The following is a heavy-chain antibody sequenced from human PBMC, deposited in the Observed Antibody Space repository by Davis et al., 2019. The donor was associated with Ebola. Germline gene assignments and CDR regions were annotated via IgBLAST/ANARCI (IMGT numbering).Heavy chain of an antibody. V-gene: IGHV1-18*04. Sequence: AASVKVSCKASGYTFTSYYMHWVRQAPGQGLEWMGWISAYNGNTNYAQKLQGRVTMTTDTATSTAYMELRSLRSDDTAVYYCARRERTSSWYRNYYYDMDVWGQGITVTVSS. J-gene: IGHJ6*02. CDR3: ARRERTSSWYRNYYYDMDV. CDR1: GYTFTSYY. CDR2: ISAYNGNT. D-gene: IGHD6-13*01.